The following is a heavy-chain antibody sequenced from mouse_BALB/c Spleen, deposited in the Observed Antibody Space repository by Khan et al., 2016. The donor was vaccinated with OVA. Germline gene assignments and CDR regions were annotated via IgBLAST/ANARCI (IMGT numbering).Heavy chain of an antibody. V-gene: IGHV2-3*01. CDR1: GFSLTSNG. J-gene: IGHJ2*01. Sequence: VQLQQSGPGLVAPSQSLSITCTVSGFSLTSNGVSWVRQPPGKGLEWLGVIWGDGSINYHSVLKSRLSISKDNSKSQVFLKLNSLQTDDTATYYCAKLRVFYFDDWGQGTTLTVSS. CDR3: AKLRVFYFDD. CDR2: IWGDGSI.